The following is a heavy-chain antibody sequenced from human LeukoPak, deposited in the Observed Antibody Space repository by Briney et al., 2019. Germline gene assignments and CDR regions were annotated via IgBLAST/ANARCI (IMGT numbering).Heavy chain of an antibody. Sequence: SETLSLTCAVSGYSISSGYYWGWIRQPPGRGLEWIGGIYHSGSTYYNPSLKSRVTISVDTPKNQFSLKLSSVTAADTAVYYCASRSSYFDYWGQGTLVTVSS. CDR1: GYSISSGYY. CDR3: ASRSSYFDY. J-gene: IGHJ4*02. CDR2: IYHSGST. V-gene: IGHV4-38-2*01.